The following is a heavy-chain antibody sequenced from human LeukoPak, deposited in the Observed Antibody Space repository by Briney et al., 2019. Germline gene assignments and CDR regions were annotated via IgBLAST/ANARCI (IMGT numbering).Heavy chain of an antibody. J-gene: IGHJ4*02. D-gene: IGHD1-14*01. Sequence: SETLSLTCTVSGGPINTGYYWNWIRQHPGKGLEWIGQISDSGNTNYNPSLKGRVTMSVDTSQNQFSLKLSSVTAADTAVYYCARGDDHIDYWGQGSLVTVSS. V-gene: IGHV4-31*03. CDR3: ARGDDHIDY. CDR1: GGPINTGYY. CDR2: ISDSGNT.